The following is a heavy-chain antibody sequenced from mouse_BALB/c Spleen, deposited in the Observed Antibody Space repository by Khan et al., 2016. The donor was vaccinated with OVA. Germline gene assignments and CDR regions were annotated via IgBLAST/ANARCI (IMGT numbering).Heavy chain of an antibody. Sequence: DVMLVESGGGLVKPGGSLKVSCAASGFTFSNYAMSWVRQTPEKRLEWVASISTGDTTYYPDSVKGRFTISRDNARNILYLQMSSLRSDDTAMYYCARDYWFVYWGQGTLVTVSA. V-gene: IGHV5-6-5*01. CDR1: GFTFSNYA. CDR3: ARDYWFVY. J-gene: IGHJ3*01. CDR2: ISTGDTT.